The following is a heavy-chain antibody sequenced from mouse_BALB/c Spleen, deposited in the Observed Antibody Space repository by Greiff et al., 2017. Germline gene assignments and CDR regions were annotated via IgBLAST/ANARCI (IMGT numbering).Heavy chain of an antibody. CDR2: INPSTGYT. V-gene: IGHV1-7*01. D-gene: IGHD2-10*02. CDR3: AREGYGNYLYY. CDR1: GYTFTSYW. Sequence: QGQLQQSGAELAKPGASVKMSCKASGYTFTSYWMHWVKQRPGQGLEWIGYINPSTGYTEYNQKFKDKATLTADKSSSTAYMQLSSLTSEDSAVYYCAREGYGNYLYYWGQGTTLTVSS. J-gene: IGHJ2*01.